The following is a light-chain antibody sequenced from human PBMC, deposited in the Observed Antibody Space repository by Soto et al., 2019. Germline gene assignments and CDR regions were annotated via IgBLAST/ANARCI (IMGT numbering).Light chain of an antibody. CDR1: QSISSY. J-gene: IGKJ4*01. CDR2: AAS. CDR3: QQSYSTPFT. Sequence: DIQMTQSPSSLSASVVDRVTITCRASQSISSYLNWYQHKPGKDPKLLIYAASSLQSVVPSMFSGSGSATDFTLTISSLQPEDFATYYYQQSYSTPFTFGGGTKLDIK. V-gene: IGKV1-39*01.